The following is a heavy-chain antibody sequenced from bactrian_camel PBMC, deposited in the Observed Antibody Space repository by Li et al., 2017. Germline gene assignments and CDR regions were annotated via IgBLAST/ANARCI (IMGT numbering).Heavy chain of an antibody. CDR3: ATGLRPYCSGVYCHTHYDY. Sequence: DVQLVESGGGLVQPGGSLRLSCAASGFAFSKYAMTWVRQVPGKGLEWVSSINSGGVTTYYADSVSGRFTIYKDNAKNTLSLQMNSLKPEDTAVYYCATGLRPYCSGVYCHTHYDYWGQGTQVTVS. D-gene: IGHD2*01. CDR2: INSGGVTT. V-gene: IGHV3S31*01. J-gene: IGHJ4*01. CDR1: GFAFSKYA.